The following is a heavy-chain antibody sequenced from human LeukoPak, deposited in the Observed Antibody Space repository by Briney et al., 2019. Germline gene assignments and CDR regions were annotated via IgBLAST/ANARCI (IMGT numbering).Heavy chain of an antibody. CDR3: ATDPPWAPSPQQH. J-gene: IGHJ1*01. CDR2: FDPEDGET. V-gene: IGHV1-24*01. CDR1: GYTLTELS. D-gene: IGHD7-27*01. Sequence: ASVKVSCKVSGYTLTELSMHWVRQAPGKGLGWMGGFDPEDGETIYAQKFQGRVTMTEDTSTDTAYMELSSLRSEDTAVYYCATDPPWAPSPQQHWGQGTLVTVSS.